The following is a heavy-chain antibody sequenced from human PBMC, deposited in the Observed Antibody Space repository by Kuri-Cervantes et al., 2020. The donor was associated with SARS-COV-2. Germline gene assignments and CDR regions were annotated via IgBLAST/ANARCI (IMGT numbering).Heavy chain of an antibody. CDR1: GYTFSDYSNYY. CDR2: INPNSGGT. V-gene: IGHV1-2*04. J-gene: IGHJ6*02. Sequence: DSVKVSCKASGYTFSDYSNYYMYWVRQAPGQGLEWMGWINPNSGGTNYAQNFQGWVTMTRDTSISTAYMELSRLRSDDTAVYYCARGMVRGIIQYYYYAMDVWGQGTTVTVSS. CDR3: ARGMVRGIIQYYYYAMDV. D-gene: IGHD3-10*01.